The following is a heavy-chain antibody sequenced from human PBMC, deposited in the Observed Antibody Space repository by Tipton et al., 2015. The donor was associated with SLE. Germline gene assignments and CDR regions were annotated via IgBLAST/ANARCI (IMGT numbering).Heavy chain of an antibody. D-gene: IGHD4-11*01. CDR2: IYNSGSS. Sequence: TLSLTCTVSGDSINSDGYLWTWIRQHPGKGLEWIGYIYNSGSSYYSPSLQSRLTMSVGTSKKQFSLKLSSVTAADTAVYFCARCDYSNWDDSWGQGTLVSVSS. J-gene: IGHJ5*01. V-gene: IGHV4-31*03. CDR3: ARCDYSNWDDS. CDR1: GDSINSDGYL.